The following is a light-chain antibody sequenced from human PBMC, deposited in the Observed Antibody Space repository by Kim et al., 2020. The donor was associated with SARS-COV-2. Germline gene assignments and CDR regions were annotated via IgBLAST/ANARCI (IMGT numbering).Light chain of an antibody. CDR3: QRRQT. V-gene: IGKV1-5*01. J-gene: IGKJ1*01. CDR1: KYVTRR. CDR2: AAA. Sequence: ATRRASIGHRRTGTHRATKYVTRRVDGYQQKPGRAPKVLLYAAATLDRGFPARFPGSGFGTEFTLSINSLQPVDFASYYCQRRQTFGQGTKVDIK.